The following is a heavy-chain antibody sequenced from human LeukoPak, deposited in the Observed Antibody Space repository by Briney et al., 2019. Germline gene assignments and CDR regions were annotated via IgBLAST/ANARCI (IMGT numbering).Heavy chain of an antibody. V-gene: IGHV4-4*08. J-gene: IGHJ4*02. D-gene: IGHD2-2*01. CDR3: ASTIYCSSTTCYYFDY. Sequence: SSETLSLTCSVSGRSISSYYWSWIRQPPRKGLEWVGYIYHSGSTNYNPSLKTRVTIFVDTSKNQFSLKLSSVTAADTAVYYCASTIYCSSTTCYYFDYWGQGTLVTVSS. CDR1: GRSISSYY. CDR2: IYHSGST.